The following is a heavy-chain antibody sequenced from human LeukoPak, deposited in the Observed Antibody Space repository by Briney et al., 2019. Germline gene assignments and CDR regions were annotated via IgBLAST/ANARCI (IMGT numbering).Heavy chain of an antibody. Sequence: SETLSLTCAVYGGSFSGYYWSWIRQPPGKGLEWIGEINHSGSTNYNPSLKSRVTISVDTSKNQFSLKLSSETAADTAVYYCARLYGARDYWGQGTLVTVSS. V-gene: IGHV4-34*01. CDR3: ARLYGARDY. J-gene: IGHJ4*02. CDR2: INHSGST. CDR1: GGSFSGYY. D-gene: IGHD4-17*01.